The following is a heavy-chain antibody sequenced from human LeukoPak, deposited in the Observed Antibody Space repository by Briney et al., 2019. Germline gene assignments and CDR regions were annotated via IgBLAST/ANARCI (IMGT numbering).Heavy chain of an antibody. D-gene: IGHD7-27*01. J-gene: IGHJ4*02. CDR2: VYSGGST. CDR3: ASSANWGSH. Sequence: GGSMRLSCAASGLTVSSNSMSWVRQAPGKGLEWVSVVYSGGSTYYADSVKGRFTLSRDNSKNTLYLQMNSLRPDDTAVYYCASSANWGSHWGQGTLVTVSS. CDR1: GLTVSSNS. V-gene: IGHV3-66*02.